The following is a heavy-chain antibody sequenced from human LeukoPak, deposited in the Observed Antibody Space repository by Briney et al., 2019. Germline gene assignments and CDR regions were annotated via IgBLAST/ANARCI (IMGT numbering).Heavy chain of an antibody. CDR3: AKGHCSGGSCYRRFDP. Sequence: GGSLRLSCAASGFTFSSYAMHWVRQAPGKGLEWVAVISYDGSNKYYADSVKGRFTISRDNSKNTLYLQMNSLRAEDTAVYYCAKGHCSGGSCYRRFDPWGQGTLVTVSS. CDR2: ISYDGSNK. V-gene: IGHV3-30-3*01. D-gene: IGHD2-15*01. J-gene: IGHJ5*02. CDR1: GFTFSSYA.